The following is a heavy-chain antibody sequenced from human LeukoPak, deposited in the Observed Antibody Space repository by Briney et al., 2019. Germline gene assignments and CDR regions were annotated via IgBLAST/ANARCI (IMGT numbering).Heavy chain of an antibody. CDR1: GFAFNNYA. Sequence: GGSLRLSCAASGFAFNNYAMHWVRQAPGEGLEWVAVISRDGTLQYYADSVKGRLTISRDNSQNTLYLHMNSLSTEDTALYYCARAVPAPGTPENAFDIWGQGTMVTVSS. V-gene: IGHV3-30*04. J-gene: IGHJ3*02. CDR2: ISRDGTLQ. D-gene: IGHD6-13*01. CDR3: ARAVPAPGTPENAFDI.